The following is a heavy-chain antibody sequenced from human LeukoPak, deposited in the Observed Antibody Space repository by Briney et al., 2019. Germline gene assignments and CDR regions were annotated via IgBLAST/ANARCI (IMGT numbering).Heavy chain of an antibody. V-gene: IGHV1-69*04. CDR1: GGTFSSYA. D-gene: IGHD2-15*01. Sequence: ASVKVSCKASGGTFSSYAISWVRHAPGQGLEWMGTIIPILGIANYAQKFQGRVTITADKSTSTAYMELSSLRSEDTAVYYCARDRWEISPREDKSGGFDIWGQGTMVTVSS. CDR2: IIPILGIA. J-gene: IGHJ3*02. CDR3: ARDRWEISPREDKSGGFDI.